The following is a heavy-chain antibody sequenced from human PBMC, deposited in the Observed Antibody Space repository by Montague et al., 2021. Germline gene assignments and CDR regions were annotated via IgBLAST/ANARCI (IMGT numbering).Heavy chain of an antibody. J-gene: IGHJ4*02. D-gene: IGHD1-26*01. Sequence: SETLSLTCDIYVDSFTDYYWGWIRQTPGKGLEWIGETYHRGTTKSNPSLKTRVSLSLDTSKSQLSLTLQSVTAAGTAVYYCVAIKWERQTRDYFEQWGPGILVSVSS. CDR2: TYHRGTT. CDR1: VDSFTDYY. CDR3: VAIKWERQTRDYFEQ. V-gene: IGHV4-34*01.